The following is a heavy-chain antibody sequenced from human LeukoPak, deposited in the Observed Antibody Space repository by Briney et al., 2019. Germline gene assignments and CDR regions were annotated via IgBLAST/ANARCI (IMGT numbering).Heavy chain of an antibody. Sequence: GGSLRLSCAASGFTFSSYAMHWVRQAPGKGLEWVAVISYDGSNKYYADSVKGRFTISRDNSKNTLYPQMNSLRAEDTAVYYCARDGSPATDAISDNWFDPWGQGTLVTVSS. CDR1: GFTFSSYA. J-gene: IGHJ5*02. CDR2: ISYDGSNK. V-gene: IGHV3-30*04. D-gene: IGHD2-21*01. CDR3: ARDGSPATDAISDNWFDP.